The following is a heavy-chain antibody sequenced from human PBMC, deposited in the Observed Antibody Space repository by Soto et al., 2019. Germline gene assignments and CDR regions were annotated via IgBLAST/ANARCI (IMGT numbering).Heavy chain of an antibody. CDR3: ARAPRFLQWPNYFDY. Sequence: PSETLSLTCTVSGGSISSYYWSWIRQPPGKELQYIGYIYYSASTNYNPSLKSRVTISEDTSTNQFSLKLTSVTAADTAVYYCARAPRFLQWPNYFDYWGRGTLVTVSS. D-gene: IGHD3-3*01. V-gene: IGHV4-59*08. CDR2: IYYSAST. J-gene: IGHJ4*02. CDR1: GGSISSYY.